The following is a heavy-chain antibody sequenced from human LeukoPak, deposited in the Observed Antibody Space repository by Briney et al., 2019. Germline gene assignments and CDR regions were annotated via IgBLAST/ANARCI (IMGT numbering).Heavy chain of an antibody. CDR2: MNPNSGNT. CDR3: ASLSSGPTAPFDY. Sequence: ASVKVSSKASGYTFTSYDINWVRQATGQGLEWMGWMNPNSGNTGYAQKFQGRVTMTRNTSISTAYMELSSLRSEDTAVYYCASLSSGPTAPFDYWGQGTLVTVSS. D-gene: IGHD6-19*01. J-gene: IGHJ4*02. CDR1: GYTFTSYD. V-gene: IGHV1-8*01.